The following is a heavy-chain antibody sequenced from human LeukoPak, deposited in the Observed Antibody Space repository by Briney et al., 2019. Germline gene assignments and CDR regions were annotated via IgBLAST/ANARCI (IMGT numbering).Heavy chain of an antibody. J-gene: IGHJ4*02. V-gene: IGHV4-59*12. CDR3: ATELERLGGFDY. D-gene: IGHD1-1*01. CDR1: GGSISSYY. CDR2: IYYSGST. Sequence: SETLSLTCTVSGGSISSYYWSWIRQPPGKGLEWIGYIYYSGSTNYNPSLKSRVTISVDTSKNQFSLKLRSVIAADTAVYYCATELERLGGFDYWGQGTLVTVSS.